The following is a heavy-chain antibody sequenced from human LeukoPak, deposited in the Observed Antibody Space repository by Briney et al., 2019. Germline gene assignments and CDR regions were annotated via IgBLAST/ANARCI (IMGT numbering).Heavy chain of an antibody. V-gene: IGHV3-21*01. J-gene: IGHJ4*02. CDR1: GFTFSSYS. Sequence: GGSLRLSCAASGFTFSSYSMNWVRQAPGRGLEWVSSISSSSSYIYYADSVKGRFTISRDNAKNSLYLQMNSLRAEDTAVYYCARDIAVAGLDYWGQGTLVTVSS. D-gene: IGHD6-19*01. CDR3: ARDIAVAGLDY. CDR2: ISSSSSYI.